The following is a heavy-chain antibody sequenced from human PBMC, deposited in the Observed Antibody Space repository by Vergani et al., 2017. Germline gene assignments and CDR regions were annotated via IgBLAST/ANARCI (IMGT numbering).Heavy chain of an antibody. CDR2: ISAYNGNT. CDR3: ASRDSIGLADAFDI. Sequence: QVQLVQSGAEVKKPGASVKVSCKASGYTFTSYGISWVRQAPGQGLEWMGWISAYNGNTNYAQKLQGRVTITADESTSTAYMELSSLRSEDTAVYYCASRDSIGLADAFDIWGQGTMVTVSS. D-gene: IGHD3-10*01. V-gene: IGHV1-18*01. J-gene: IGHJ3*02. CDR1: GYTFTSYG.